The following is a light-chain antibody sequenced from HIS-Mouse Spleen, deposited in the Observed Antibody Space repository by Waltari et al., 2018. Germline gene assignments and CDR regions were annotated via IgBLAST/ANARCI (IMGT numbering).Light chain of an antibody. Sequence: DIQMTQSPSTLSASVGDRVTITCWASQSISSWLAWYQQKPGKAPKLLIYKASSLESGVPSRCSGSGSGTEFTRTISSLQPDDFATYYCQQYRTFGQGTKVEIK. CDR1: QSISSW. V-gene: IGKV1-5*03. J-gene: IGKJ1*01. CDR3: QQYRT. CDR2: KAS.